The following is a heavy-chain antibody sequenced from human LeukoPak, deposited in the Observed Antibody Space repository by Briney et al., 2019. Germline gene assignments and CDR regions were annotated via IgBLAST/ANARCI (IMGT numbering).Heavy chain of an antibody. CDR2: ISGSGGST. D-gene: IGHD5-18*01. CDR3: AKPTLGYSYPPRSSSYWFDP. J-gene: IGHJ5*02. Sequence: GGSLRLSCAASGFTFSSYAMSWVRQAPGKGLEWVSAISGSGGSTYYADSVKGRFTISRGNSKNTLYLQMNSLRAEDTAVYYCAKPTLGYSYPPRSSSYWFDPWGQGALVTVSS. V-gene: IGHV3-23*01. CDR1: GFTFSSYA.